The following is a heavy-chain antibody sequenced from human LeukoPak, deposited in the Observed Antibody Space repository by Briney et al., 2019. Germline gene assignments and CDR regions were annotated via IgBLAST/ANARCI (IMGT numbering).Heavy chain of an antibody. D-gene: IGHD6-13*01. Sequence: GGSVRLFCTASGFTFRSYEMNWVRRAPGEGLEWFSYISSSGSTIYYADSVKGRFTISRDNAKNSLYLQMNSLRAEDTAVYYCAREWYSSSWYYFDYWGQGTLVTVSS. V-gene: IGHV3-48*03. J-gene: IGHJ4*02. CDR3: AREWYSSSWYYFDY. CDR1: GFTFRSYE. CDR2: ISSSGSTI.